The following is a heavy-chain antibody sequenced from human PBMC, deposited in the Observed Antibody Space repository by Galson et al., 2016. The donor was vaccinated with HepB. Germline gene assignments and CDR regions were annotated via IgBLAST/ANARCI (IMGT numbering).Heavy chain of an antibody. CDR1: GFTFGDYA. V-gene: IGHV3-49*04. J-gene: IGHJ5*02. Sequence: SLRLSCASSGFTFGDYAMSWVRQAPGKGLEWVGFIRSKAYGGTTEYAASVKGRFTISRDDSKSIAYLQMNSLRTEDTAVYYCTKSLSPTRGTIFGVIDPPLIPIWFDPWGQGTLVTVSS. CDR2: IRSKAYGGTT. CDR3: TKSLSPTRGTIFGVIDPPLIPIWFDP. D-gene: IGHD3-3*01.